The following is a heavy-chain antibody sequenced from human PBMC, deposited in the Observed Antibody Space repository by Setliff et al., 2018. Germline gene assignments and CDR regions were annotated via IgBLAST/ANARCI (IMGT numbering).Heavy chain of an antibody. CDR2: IMPIFGST. V-gene: IGHV1-69*08. CDR3: ARDRGGTAIANWFDR. CDR1: GGSFSSFS. Sequence: SVKVSCKASGGSFSSFSIHWVRQAPGQGLEWMGRIMPIFGSTNYAQNFQGRVTITADKSTSTAYMDLSSLRSEDSAVYYCARDRGGTAIANWFDRCGQGTLVTVSS. D-gene: IGHD2-21*01. J-gene: IGHJ5*02.